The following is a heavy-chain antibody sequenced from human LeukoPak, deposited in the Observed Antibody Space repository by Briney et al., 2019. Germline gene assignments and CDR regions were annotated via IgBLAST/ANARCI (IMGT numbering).Heavy chain of an antibody. CDR2: VYYGGDT. V-gene: IGHV4-39*01. CDR3: ARLFSSGWPYFYGLDA. J-gene: IGHJ6*02. CDR1: GGSITSSGVY. Sequence: PSEILSLTCTVSGGSITSSGVYWGWVRQPPGKGLEWVGCVYYGGDTYYNPSLKSRVTISVDTSKNQFSLSLSSVTAADTALYYCARLFSSGWPYFYGLDAWGQGTTVTVSS. D-gene: IGHD6-19*01.